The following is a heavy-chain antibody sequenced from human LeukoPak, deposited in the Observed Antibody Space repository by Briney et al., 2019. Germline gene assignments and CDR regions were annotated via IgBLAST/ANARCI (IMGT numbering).Heavy chain of an antibody. Sequence: SETLSLTCTVSGGSITTTTSYWGWIRQPPGKGLEWIGSIYYGGTTLSNPSLKSRVTKSVDTSKNQFSLNLSSVTATDTAVYYCARFRYSSGWFDYWGQGMLVTVSS. J-gene: IGHJ4*02. CDR2: IYYGGTT. D-gene: IGHD6-19*01. CDR3: ARFRYSSGWFDY. V-gene: IGHV4-39*01. CDR1: GGSITTTTSY.